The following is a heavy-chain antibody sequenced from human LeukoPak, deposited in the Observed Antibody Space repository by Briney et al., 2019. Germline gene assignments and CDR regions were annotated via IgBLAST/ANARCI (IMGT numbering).Heavy chain of an antibody. D-gene: IGHD6-13*01. J-gene: IGHJ4*02. CDR2: IIPIFGTA. CDR1: GGTFSSYA. CDR3: ARDRAYSSRPYYFDY. Sequence: GSSVKVSCKASGGTFSSYAISWVRQAPGQGLEWMGGIIPIFGTANYAQKFQGRVTITTDESTSTAYMELSSLRSEDTAVYYCARDRAYSSRPYYFDYWGQGTLVTVSS. V-gene: IGHV1-69*05.